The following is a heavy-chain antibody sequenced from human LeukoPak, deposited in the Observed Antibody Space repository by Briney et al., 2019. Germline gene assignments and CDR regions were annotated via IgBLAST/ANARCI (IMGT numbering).Heavy chain of an antibody. D-gene: IGHD6-19*01. J-gene: IGHJ6*04. V-gene: IGHV3-23*01. CDR2: ISGSGGST. CDR3: AKGMGYLGQWLTEYYYYGMDV. CDR1: GFTFSSYA. Sequence: GGSLRLSCAASGFTFSSYAMSWVRQAPGKGLEWVSAISGSGGSTYYADSVKGRFTISRDNSKNTLYLQMNSLRAEDTAVYYCAKGMGYLGQWLTEYYYYGMDVGGKGTTVTVSS.